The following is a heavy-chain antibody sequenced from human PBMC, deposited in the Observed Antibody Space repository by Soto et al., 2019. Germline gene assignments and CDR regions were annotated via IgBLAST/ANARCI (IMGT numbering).Heavy chain of an antibody. CDR1: GPSFSGHS. V-gene: IGHV4-34*01. Sequence: QVQLQQWGAGLVKPSETLSLSCAVYGPSFSGHSWAWIRPPPVKGLEWIGEISESGTTYYNPSLKSRVTISTDTSKNQFSLKLNSVTAADTAAYFCARGSGIVALPGELEDVNYDFWGQGTLVNVSS. CDR3: ARGSGIVALPGELEDVNYDF. CDR2: ISESGTT. J-gene: IGHJ4*02. D-gene: IGHD1-1*01.